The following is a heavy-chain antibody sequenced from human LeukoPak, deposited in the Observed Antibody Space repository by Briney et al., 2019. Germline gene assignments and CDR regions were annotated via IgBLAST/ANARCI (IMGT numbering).Heavy chain of an antibody. CDR2: INHSGST. CDR3: ARGLKYYYDSSGPQGFDY. V-gene: IGHV4-34*01. D-gene: IGHD3-22*01. Sequence: SETLSLTCAVYGGSFSGYYWSWIRQPPGKGLEWIGEINHSGSTNYNPSLKSRVTISVDTSKNQFSLKLSSVTAADTAVYNCARGLKYYYDSSGPQGFDYWGRGTLVTVSS. CDR1: GGSFSGYY. J-gene: IGHJ4*02.